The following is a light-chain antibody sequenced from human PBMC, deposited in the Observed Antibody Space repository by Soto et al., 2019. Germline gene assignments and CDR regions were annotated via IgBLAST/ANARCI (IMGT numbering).Light chain of an antibody. CDR2: IND. J-gene: IGLJ1*01. CDR1: SSNIGDNP. V-gene: IGLV1-44*01. Sequence: QSVLTQPPSASGTPGQRITISCSGSSSNIGDNPVNWYQQLPGAAPKLLIYINDQRPSGVPDRFSGSKSGTSASLTISGLQAEDEADYYCSSYTSDSTLVFGTGTKVTVL. CDR3: SSYTSDSTLV.